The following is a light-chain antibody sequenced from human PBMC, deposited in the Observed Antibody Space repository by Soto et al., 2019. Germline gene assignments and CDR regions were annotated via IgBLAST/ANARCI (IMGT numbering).Light chain of an antibody. CDR2: DVS. CDR1: SSSKW. J-gene: IGKJ2*01. CDR3: QHTTHFT. V-gene: IGKV1-5*01. Sequence: DIQMTQSPSTLAASVGDTVTMTCRSSSKWLAWYQKKPGKAPKLLIYDVSNLERGVPPRFSGSTSGAESTLTITGLQPDDLGTYYCQHTTHFTFGEGTKVEIK.